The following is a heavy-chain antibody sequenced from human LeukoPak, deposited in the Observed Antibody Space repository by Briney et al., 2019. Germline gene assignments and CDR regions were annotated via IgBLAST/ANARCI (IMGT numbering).Heavy chain of an antibody. CDR2: IYTSGST. Sequence: SETLSLTCTVPGGSISSYYWSWIRQPAGKGLEWIGRIYTSGSTNYNPSLKSRVTMSVDTSKNQFSLELSSVTAADTAVYYCARATYYYDSSGYSDAFDIWGQGTMVTVSS. CDR1: GGSISSYY. CDR3: ARATYYYDSSGYSDAFDI. V-gene: IGHV4-4*07. J-gene: IGHJ3*02. D-gene: IGHD3-22*01.